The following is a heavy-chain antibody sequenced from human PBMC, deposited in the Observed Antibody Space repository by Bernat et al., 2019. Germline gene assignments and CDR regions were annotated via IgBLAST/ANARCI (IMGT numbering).Heavy chain of an antibody. J-gene: IGHJ6*02. CDR1: GFTFSSYA. CDR3: ARRAGDYGMDV. D-gene: IGHD6-25*01. Sequence: EVQLVESGGGLVQPGGSLRLSCAASGFTFSSYAMHWVRQAPGKGLEYVSAISSNGGSTYYANSVKGRFTISRDNSKNTLYLQMGSLRAEDMAVYYCARRAGDYGMDVWGQGTTVTVSS. V-gene: IGHV3-64*01. CDR2: ISSNGGST.